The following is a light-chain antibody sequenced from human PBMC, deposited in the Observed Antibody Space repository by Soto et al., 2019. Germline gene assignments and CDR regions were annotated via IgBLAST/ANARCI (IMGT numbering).Light chain of an antibody. CDR2: DAS. CDR3: QQFNIYPLT. CDR1: QGIRSA. Sequence: AIQLTQSPPSLSASVGDRVTITCRSSQGIRSALAWYQQKPGKAPKLLIYDASSLESGVPSRVSGSGSGTDFTLTISSLQPEDFATYYCQQFNIYPLTFGGGTKVEIK. V-gene: IGKV1-13*02. J-gene: IGKJ4*01.